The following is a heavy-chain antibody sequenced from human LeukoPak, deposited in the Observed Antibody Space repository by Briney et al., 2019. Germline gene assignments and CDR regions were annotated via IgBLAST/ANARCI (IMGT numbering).Heavy chain of an antibody. D-gene: IGHD3-22*01. Sequence: GGSPRLSCAASGFTFSSYSMNWVRQAPGKGLEWVSSISSSSSYIYYADSVKGRFTISRDNAKNSLYLQMNSLRAEDTAVYYCARIPRYYDSSGYSLDYWGQGTLVTVSS. CDR2: ISSSSSYI. J-gene: IGHJ4*02. V-gene: IGHV3-21*01. CDR1: GFTFSSYS. CDR3: ARIPRYYDSSGYSLDY.